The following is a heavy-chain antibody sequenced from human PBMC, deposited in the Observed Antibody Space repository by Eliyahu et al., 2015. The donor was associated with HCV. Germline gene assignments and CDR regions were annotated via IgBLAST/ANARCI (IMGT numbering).Heavy chain of an antibody. Sequence: EVQLVQSGAXVKKPGESLKXXCKGSGYXFTSYWIGWVRQMPGXGLEWMGIIYPGDSDTRYSPSFQGQVTISADKSISTAYLQWSSLKASDTAMYYCARQPLYSGLVPYYFDYWGQGTLVTVSS. CDR2: IYPGDSDT. CDR1: GYXFTSYW. CDR3: ARQPLYSGLVPYYFDY. J-gene: IGHJ4*02. D-gene: IGHD6-19*01. V-gene: IGHV5-51*01.